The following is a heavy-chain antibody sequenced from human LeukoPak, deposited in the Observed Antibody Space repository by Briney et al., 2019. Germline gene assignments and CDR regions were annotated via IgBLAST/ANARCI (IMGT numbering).Heavy chain of an antibody. Sequence: GGSLRLSCAASGFTVSSNYMSWVRQAPGKGLEWVSVIYSGGSTYYADSVKGRFTISRDNSKDTLYLQMNSLRAEDTAVYYCASSGYYDSSGYVFDYWGQGTLVTVSS. D-gene: IGHD3-22*01. J-gene: IGHJ4*02. V-gene: IGHV3-66*01. CDR1: GFTVSSNY. CDR3: ASSGYYDSSGYVFDY. CDR2: IYSGGST.